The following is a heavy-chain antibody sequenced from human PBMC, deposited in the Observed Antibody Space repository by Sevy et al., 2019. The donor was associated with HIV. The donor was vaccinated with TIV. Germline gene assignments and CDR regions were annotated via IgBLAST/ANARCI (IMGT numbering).Heavy chain of an antibody. Sequence: GGSLRLSCAASGFTFSSYWMSWVRQAPGKGLEWVATINQDGSGTFYVDSVKGRFTISRHNPRKSLYLQMNSLSAEDTAVYYCARLFYGSADYWCQGTLVTVSS. V-gene: IGHV3-7*01. CDR2: INQDGSGT. CDR3: ARLFYGSADY. D-gene: IGHD3-10*01. J-gene: IGHJ4*02. CDR1: GFTFSSYW.